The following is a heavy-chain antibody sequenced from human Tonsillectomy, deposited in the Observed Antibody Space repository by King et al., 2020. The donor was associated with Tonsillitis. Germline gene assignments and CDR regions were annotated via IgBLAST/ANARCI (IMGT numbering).Heavy chain of an antibody. V-gene: IGHV3-23*04. CDR3: AKSKEWLRLWDY. CDR2: IRGSGDTT. Sequence: VQLVESGGGLVQPGGSLRLSCAASGFTFSSYAMSWVRQAPGKGLEWVSTIRGSGDTTYYADSVKGRFTISGDNSKNTLYLQMNSLRAEDTAVYYCAKSKEWLRLWDYWGQGTLVTVSS. J-gene: IGHJ4*02. D-gene: IGHD5-12*01. CDR1: GFTFSSYA.